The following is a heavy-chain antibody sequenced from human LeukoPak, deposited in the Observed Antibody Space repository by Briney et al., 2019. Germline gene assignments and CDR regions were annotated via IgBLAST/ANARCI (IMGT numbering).Heavy chain of an antibody. CDR2: ISYDGSNK. CDR1: GFTFSSYA. Sequence: GGSLRLSCAASGFTFSSYAMHWVRQAPGKGLEWVAVISYDGSNKYYADSVKGRFTISRDNSKNTLYLRMNSLRAEDTAVYYCARDQGYQLLAAKEYYGMDVWGQGTTVTVSS. CDR3: ARDQGYQLLAAKEYYGMDV. V-gene: IGHV3-30-3*01. J-gene: IGHJ6*02. D-gene: IGHD2-2*01.